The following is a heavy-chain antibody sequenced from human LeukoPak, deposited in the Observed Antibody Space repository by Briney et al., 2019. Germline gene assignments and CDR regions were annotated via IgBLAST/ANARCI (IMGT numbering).Heavy chain of an antibody. D-gene: IGHD5-18*01. Sequence: GGSLRLSCAASGFTFSTYWMSWVRQAPGKGLEWVANFKQDVSEKYYVDSVKGRFTISRDNAKNTLYVQMNNLRGEDTAVYYCARAGGYSYGDLTFDVWGQGTMVTVSS. CDR1: GFTFSTYW. V-gene: IGHV3-7*01. CDR2: FKQDVSEK. CDR3: ARAGGYSYGDLTFDV. J-gene: IGHJ3*01.